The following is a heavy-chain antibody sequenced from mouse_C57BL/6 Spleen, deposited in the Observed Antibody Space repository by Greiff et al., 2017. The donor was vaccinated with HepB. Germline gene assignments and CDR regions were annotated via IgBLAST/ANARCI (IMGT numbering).Heavy chain of an antibody. CDR1: GYSFTDYN. CDR2: INPNYGTT. D-gene: IGHD2-4*01. Sequence: VQLQQSGPELVKPGASVKISCKASGYSFTDYNMNWVKQSNGKSLEWIGVINPNYGTTSYNQKFKGKATLTVDQSSSTAYMHLNSLTSEDSAVYYWARSKIYYDYERAMDYCGQGTSVTVSS. J-gene: IGHJ4*01. CDR3: ARSKIYYDYERAMDY. V-gene: IGHV1-39*01.